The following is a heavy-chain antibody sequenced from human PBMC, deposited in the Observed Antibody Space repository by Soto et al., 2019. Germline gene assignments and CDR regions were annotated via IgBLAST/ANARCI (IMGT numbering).Heavy chain of an antibody. Sequence: PRLSCAASGFTVSSNYMSWVRQAPGKGLEWVSVIYSGGSTYYADSVKGRFTISRDNSKNTLYLQMNSLRAEDTAVYYCAIGRADYYYYLDVWGKGTTVTVSS. CDR1: GFTVSSNY. V-gene: IGHV3-66*01. J-gene: IGHJ6*03. CDR3: AIGRADYYYYLDV. CDR2: IYSGGST.